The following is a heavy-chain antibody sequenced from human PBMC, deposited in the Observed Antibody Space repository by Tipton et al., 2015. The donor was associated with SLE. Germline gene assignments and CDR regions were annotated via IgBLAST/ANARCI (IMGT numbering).Heavy chain of an antibody. J-gene: IGHJ3*01. CDR1: GVTFDKFA. CDR3: VLGAWELRAGDDFDV. CDR2: ITWASVNL. V-gene: IGHV3-9*01. Sequence: SLRLSCAASGVTFDKFAFHWVRQVPGNGLEWVSGITWASVNLGYADSVKGRFTISRDNAKNSLYLQMNNLRREDSALYYCVLGAWELRAGDDFDVWGQGTLVTVSS. D-gene: IGHD1-26*01.